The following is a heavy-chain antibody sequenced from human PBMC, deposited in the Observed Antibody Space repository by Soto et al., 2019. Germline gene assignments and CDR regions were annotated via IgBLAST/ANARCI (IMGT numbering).Heavy chain of an antibody. CDR3: ARGVLYYYDSSGYSNRFDY. J-gene: IGHJ4*02. V-gene: IGHV4-59*01. D-gene: IGHD3-22*01. CDR1: GGSISSYY. CDR2: IYYSGST. Sequence: QVQLQESGPGLVKPSETLSLTCTVSGGSISSYYWSWIRQPPGKGLEWIGYIYYSGSTNYNPSLKSRVTISVDTSKNQFSLKLSSVTAADTAVYYCARGVLYYYDSSGYSNRFDYWGQGTLVTVSS.